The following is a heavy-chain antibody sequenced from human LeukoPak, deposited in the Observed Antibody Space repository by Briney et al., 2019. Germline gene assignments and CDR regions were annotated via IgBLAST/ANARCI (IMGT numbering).Heavy chain of an antibody. V-gene: IGHV1-46*01. Sequence: GASVKVSCKASGYTFTRYYMHWVRQAPGQGLEWMGIINPSGGSTNYAQKFQGRVTMTRDTSTSTVYMELSSLRSEDTAVYYCATGGSGSYYPRGDFDYWGQGTLVTVSS. CDR3: ATGGSGSYYPRGDFDY. J-gene: IGHJ4*02. CDR1: GYTFTRYY. D-gene: IGHD3-10*01. CDR2: INPSGGST.